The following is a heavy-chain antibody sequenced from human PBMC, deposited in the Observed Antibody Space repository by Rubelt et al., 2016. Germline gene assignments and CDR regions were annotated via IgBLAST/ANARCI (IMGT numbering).Heavy chain of an antibody. CDR1: GDSINSAYW. Sequence: QVQLQESSPGLVKPSGTLSLTCAVSGDSINSAYWWSWVRQSPGKGLEWIGEIHHSGSTNYTQSIKSRFTISVDKSKNLFSRGLGSVTAADTAVYYCARNDHYDSRWGQGTLVTVSS. CDR3: ARNDHYDSR. J-gene: IGHJ4*02. D-gene: IGHD3-22*01. CDR2: IHHSGST. V-gene: IGHV4-4*02.